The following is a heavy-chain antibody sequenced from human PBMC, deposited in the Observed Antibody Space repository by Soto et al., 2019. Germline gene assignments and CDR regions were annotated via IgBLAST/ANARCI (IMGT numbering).Heavy chain of an antibody. CDR2: ITSSSVA. D-gene: IGHD2-2*02. CDR3: AREEVPPAPIAYWLET. V-gene: IGHV3-48*02. J-gene: IGHJ4*02. CDR1: GFSFSSYT. Sequence: GGSLRLSCAASGFSFSSYTMNWVRQAPGKGLEWVSCITSSSVATYADSVKGRFTISRDNAKNSLYLQLNSLRDEDTGVYYCAREEVPPAPIAYWLETWGQGTLVTVSS.